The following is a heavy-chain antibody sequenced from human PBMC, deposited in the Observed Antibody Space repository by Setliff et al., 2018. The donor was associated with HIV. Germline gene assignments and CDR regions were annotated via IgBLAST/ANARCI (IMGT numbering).Heavy chain of an antibody. CDR1: GFTFSSYS. CDR2: ISSSSSTI. V-gene: IGHV3-48*01. CDR3: ARDAHYYDFWSGYYEAFDY. D-gene: IGHD3-3*01. J-gene: IGHJ4*02. Sequence: GGSLRLSCAASGFTFSSYSMNWVRQAPGKGLEWVSYISSSSSTIYYADSVKGRFTISRDNAKNSLYLQMNSLRAEDTAVYYCARDAHYYDFWSGYYEAFDYWGQGTLVTVSS.